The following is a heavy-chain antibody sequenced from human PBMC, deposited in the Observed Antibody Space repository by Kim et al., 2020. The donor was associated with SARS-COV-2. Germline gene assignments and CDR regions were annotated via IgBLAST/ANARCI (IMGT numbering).Heavy chain of an antibody. CDR2: ISYDGSNK. CDR3: AKTATVTTGYLDY. CDR1: GFTCSSYA. Sequence: GGSLRLSCAASGFTCSSYAMHWVRQAPGKGLEWVAVISYDGSNKYYADSVKGRFTISRDNSKNTLELQMNSLIADDTAVYHCAKTATVTTGYLDYWGEGT. D-gene: IGHD4-17*01. J-gene: IGHJ4*03. V-gene: IGHV3-30*04.